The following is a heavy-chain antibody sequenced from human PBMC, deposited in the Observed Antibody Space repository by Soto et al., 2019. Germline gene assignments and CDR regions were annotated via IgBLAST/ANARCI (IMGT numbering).Heavy chain of an antibody. CDR2: ISYDGSNK. V-gene: IGHV3-30*18. Sequence: GGSLRLSCAASGFTFSSYGMHWVRQAPGKGLEWVAVISYDGSNKYYAESVKGRFTISRDNSKNTLYLQMNSLRAEDTVVFYCAKARSPIVATISYFDYWGQGTLVTVSS. CDR1: GFTFSSYG. D-gene: IGHD5-12*01. CDR3: AKARSPIVATISYFDY. J-gene: IGHJ4*02.